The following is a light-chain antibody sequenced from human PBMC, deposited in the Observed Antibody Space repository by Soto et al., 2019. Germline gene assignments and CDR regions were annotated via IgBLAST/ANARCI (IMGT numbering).Light chain of an antibody. V-gene: IGLV1-40*01. Sequence: QAVVTQPPSVSGAPGQRVTISCTGTSSNIGAGYDVHWYQRLPGTAPKLLIYTNSNRPSGVPDRFSGSKSGTSASLAITGLQADDEADYYCQSYDTSLSGSVFGGGTQLTVL. J-gene: IGLJ2*01. CDR2: TNS. CDR1: SSNIGAGYD. CDR3: QSYDTSLSGSV.